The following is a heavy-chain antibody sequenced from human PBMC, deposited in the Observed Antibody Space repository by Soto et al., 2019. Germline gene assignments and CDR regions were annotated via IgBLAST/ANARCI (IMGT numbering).Heavy chain of an antibody. V-gene: IGHV1-18*01. CDR1: GYTFTSYG. CDR2: ISAYNRNT. CDR3: ARVIAAAADFDY. Sequence: QVQLVQSGAEVKKPGASVKVSCKASGYTFTSYGLSWVRQAPGQGLEWMGWISAYNRNTNYAQKLQGRVTMTTDTYTSTAYRELRSLRSDDTAVYYCARVIAAAADFDYWGQGTLVTVSS. J-gene: IGHJ4*02. D-gene: IGHD6-13*01.